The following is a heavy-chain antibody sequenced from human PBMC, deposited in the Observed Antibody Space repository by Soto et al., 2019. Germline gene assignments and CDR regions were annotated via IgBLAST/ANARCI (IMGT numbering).Heavy chain of an antibody. CDR3: ARHLGSWVRKIDF. CDR1: GDSVYSNNVY. V-gene: IGHV4-39*01. Sequence: SETLALTCTVSGDSVYSNNVYWGWVRQPPWRRLEFIGNVYYSGITYYNPAFESRVTISVDTSKNQFSLRLTSVTAADTAVYYCARHLGSWVRKIDFWGRETLVTVSS. D-gene: IGHD3-16*01. CDR2: VYYSGIT. J-gene: IGHJ4*02.